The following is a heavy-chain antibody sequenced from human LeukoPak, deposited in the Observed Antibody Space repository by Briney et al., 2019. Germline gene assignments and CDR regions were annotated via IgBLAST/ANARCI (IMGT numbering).Heavy chain of an antibody. V-gene: IGHV3-23*01. Sequence: GGTLRLSCAASGFTFSSYGMSWVRQAPGKGLEWVSAISGSGGSTYYADSVKGRFTISRDNAKNSLYLQMNSLRAEDTAVYYCARDLDYGAFDIWGQGTMVTVSS. J-gene: IGHJ3*02. D-gene: IGHD3/OR15-3a*01. CDR1: GFTFSSYG. CDR2: ISGSGGST. CDR3: ARDLDYGAFDI.